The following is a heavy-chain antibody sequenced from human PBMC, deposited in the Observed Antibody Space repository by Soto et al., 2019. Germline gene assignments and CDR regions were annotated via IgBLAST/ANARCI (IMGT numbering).Heavy chain of an antibody. CDR2: INHSGST. CDR1: GGSFSGYY. J-gene: IGHJ4*02. V-gene: IGHV4-34*01. D-gene: IGHD1-26*01. Sequence: QVQLQQWGAGLLKPSETLSLTCAVYGGSFSGYYWSWIRQPPGKGQEWIGEINHSGSTNYNPSLKSRVTISVDTSKNQFSLKLSSVTAADTAVYYCASGGIVGATATFDYWGQGTLVTVSS. CDR3: ASGGIVGATATFDY.